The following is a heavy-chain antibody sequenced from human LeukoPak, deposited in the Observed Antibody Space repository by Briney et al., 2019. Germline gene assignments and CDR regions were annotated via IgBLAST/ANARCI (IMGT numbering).Heavy chain of an antibody. J-gene: IGHJ3*02. Sequence: KSGGSLRLSYAASGFTFSSYSMNWVRQAPGKGLEWVSSISSSSSYIYYADSVKGRFTISRDNAKNSLYLQMNSLRAEDTAVYYCAREGGYSYGAYDAFDIWGQGTMVTVSS. CDR1: GFTFSSYS. CDR2: ISSSSSYI. D-gene: IGHD5-18*01. V-gene: IGHV3-21*01. CDR3: AREGGYSYGAYDAFDI.